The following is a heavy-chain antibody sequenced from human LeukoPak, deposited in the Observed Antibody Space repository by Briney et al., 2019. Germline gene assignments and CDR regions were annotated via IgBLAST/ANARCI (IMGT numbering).Heavy chain of an antibody. J-gene: IGHJ4*02. Sequence: ASVKVSCKASGYTFSSYYMHWVRQAPGQGLEWMGIINPSGGSTTYAQKFQGRVTMTRDTSTSTVYMELSSLRSEDTAVYYCARDSYDFLTGRYSGSGGDYWGQGTLVTVSS. CDR3: ARDSYDFLTGRYSGSGGDY. CDR1: GYTFSSYY. D-gene: IGHD3-9*01. V-gene: IGHV1-46*01. CDR2: INPSGGST.